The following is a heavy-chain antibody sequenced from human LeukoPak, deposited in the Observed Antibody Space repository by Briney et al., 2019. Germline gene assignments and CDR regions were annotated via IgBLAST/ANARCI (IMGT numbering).Heavy chain of an antibody. CDR3: ARERIAAAGNVY. CDR1: GGSISSSSYY. J-gene: IGHJ4*02. V-gene: IGHV4-39*07. D-gene: IGHD6-13*01. Sequence: ASETLSLTCTVSGGSISSSSYYWGWIRQPRGKGLEWIGSIYYSGSTYYNPSLKSRVTISVDTSKNQFSLKLSSVTAADTAVYYCARERIAAAGNVYWGQGTLVTVSS. CDR2: IYYSGST.